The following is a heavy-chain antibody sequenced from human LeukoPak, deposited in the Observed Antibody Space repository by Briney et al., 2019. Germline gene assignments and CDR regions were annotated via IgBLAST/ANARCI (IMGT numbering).Heavy chain of an antibody. CDR3: AKDPGSGWSKYYFDY. V-gene: IGHV3-23*01. CDR1: GFTFSTYW. D-gene: IGHD6-19*01. J-gene: IGHJ4*02. Sequence: GGSLRLSCSASGFTFSTYWMSWVRQAPGKGLEWVSAISGSGGSTYYADSVKGRFTISRDNSKNTLYLQMNSLRAEDTAVYYCAKDPGSGWSKYYFDYWGQGTLVTVSS. CDR2: ISGSGGST.